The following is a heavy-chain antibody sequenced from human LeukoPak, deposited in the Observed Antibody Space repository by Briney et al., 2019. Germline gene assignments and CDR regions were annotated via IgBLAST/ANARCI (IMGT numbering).Heavy chain of an antibody. V-gene: IGHV3-9*01. CDR1: GFTFSSYS. CDR2: ITWNSGTI. CDR3: AKDRGYSSIWLYFDY. J-gene: IGHJ4*02. Sequence: GGSLRLSCAASGFTFSSYSMNWVRQAPGKGLEWVSGITWNSGTIGYADSVKGRFTISRDDAKNSLYLQMNSLRAEDTALYYCAKDRGYSSIWLYFDYWGQGTLVTVSS. D-gene: IGHD5-12*01.